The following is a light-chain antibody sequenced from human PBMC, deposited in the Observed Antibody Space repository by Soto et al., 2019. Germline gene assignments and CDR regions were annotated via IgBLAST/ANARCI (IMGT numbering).Light chain of an antibody. CDR1: NSDVGGYNY. CDR2: EVS. Sequence: QSVLTQPASVSGSAGQSITISCTGTNSDVGGYNYVSWYQQHPGKAPELMIYEVSHRPSGVSNRFSGSKSDNTASLTISGLRAEDEADYYCSSYTSISTLYVFGTGTKVTVL. V-gene: IGLV2-14*01. CDR3: SSYTSISTLYV. J-gene: IGLJ1*01.